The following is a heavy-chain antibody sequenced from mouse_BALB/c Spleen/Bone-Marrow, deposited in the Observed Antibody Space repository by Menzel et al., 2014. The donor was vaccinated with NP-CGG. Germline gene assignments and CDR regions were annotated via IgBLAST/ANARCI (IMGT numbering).Heavy chain of an antibody. CDR2: VNPNNGGT. Sequence: EVQLQQSGPDLVKPGASVKISCKASGNSFTDYYMHWVKQSHGKSLEWIGRVNPNNGGTDYNQKFEGMAILTVDKSSSTAFMELRSLTSEDSAVYYCARGPTTVVAYYYTLNYWGQGTSVTVSS. CDR3: ARGPTTVVAYYYTLNY. J-gene: IGHJ4*01. D-gene: IGHD1-1*01. V-gene: IGHV1-34*01. CDR1: GNSFTDYY.